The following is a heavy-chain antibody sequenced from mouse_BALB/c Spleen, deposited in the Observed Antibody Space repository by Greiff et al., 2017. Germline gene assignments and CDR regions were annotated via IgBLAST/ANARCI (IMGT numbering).Heavy chain of an antibody. V-gene: IGHV5-9-4*01. Sequence: EVNVVESGGGLVKPGGSLKLSCAASGFTFSSYAMSWVRQSPEKRLEWVAEISSGGSYTYYPDTVTGRFTISRDNAKNTLYLEMSSLRSEDTAMYYCARESDYGYWYFDDWGAGTTVTVSS. D-gene: IGHD2-4*01. CDR1: GFTFSSYA. CDR2: ISSGGSYT. J-gene: IGHJ1*01. CDR3: ARESDYGYWYFDD.